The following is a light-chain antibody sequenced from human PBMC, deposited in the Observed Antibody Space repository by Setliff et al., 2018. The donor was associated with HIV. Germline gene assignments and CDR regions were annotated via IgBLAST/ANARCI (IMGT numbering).Light chain of an antibody. V-gene: IGLV2-14*01. Sequence: QSALPQPASVSGSPGQSITISCTGTSSDVGGYNFVSWYQQHPGKAPKLMVYGVSNRPSGVSNRFSGSKSGNTASLTISGLQAEDEADYYCGSFTSSSTHVFGTGTKVTVL. CDR2: GVS. J-gene: IGLJ1*01. CDR3: GSFTSSSTHV. CDR1: SSDVGGYNF.